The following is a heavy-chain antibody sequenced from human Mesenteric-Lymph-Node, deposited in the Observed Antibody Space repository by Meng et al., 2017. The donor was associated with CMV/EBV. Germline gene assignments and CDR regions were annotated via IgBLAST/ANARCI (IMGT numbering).Heavy chain of an antibody. CDR2: IRGISGSGDTT. D-gene: IGHD3-22*01. Sequence: GESLKISCAAPGFAFSNYAMSWVRQAPGKGLEWVSGIRGISGSGDTTYYADSVKGRFTISRDNSKNTLYLQMNSLRAEDTAVYYCAKTRDYYDTNSGYAGHRPSDYWGQGTLVTVSS. CDR3: AKTRDYYDTNSGYAGHRPSDY. V-gene: IGHV3-23*01. J-gene: IGHJ4*02. CDR1: GFAFSNYA.